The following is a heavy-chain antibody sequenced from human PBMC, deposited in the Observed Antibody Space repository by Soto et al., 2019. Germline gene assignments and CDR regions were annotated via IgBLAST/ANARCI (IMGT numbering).Heavy chain of an antibody. V-gene: IGHV3-48*03. J-gene: IGHJ3*02. D-gene: IGHD2-21*01. CDR2: ISSSGSTI. CDR3: ASHIVVVPPDAFDI. Sequence: GGSLRLSCAASGFTFSSYEMNWVRQAPGKGLEWVSYISSSGSTIYYADSVKGRFTISRDNAKNSLYLQMNSLRAEDTAVYYCASHIVVVPPDAFDIWGQGTMVTVSS. CDR1: GFTFSSYE.